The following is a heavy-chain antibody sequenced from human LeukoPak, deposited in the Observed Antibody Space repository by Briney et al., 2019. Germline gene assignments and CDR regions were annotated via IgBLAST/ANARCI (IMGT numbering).Heavy chain of an antibody. CDR2: IYTSGST. CDR3: ARMNPYSSGWYDY. D-gene: IGHD6-19*01. Sequence: SETLSLTCTVSGVSVTHTYWSWIRQPAGKGLEWIGRIYTSGSTNYNPSLTSRVTMSVDTSKNQFSLKLSSVTAADTAMYYCARMNPYSSGWYDYWGQGTLVTVSS. V-gene: IGHV4-4*07. CDR1: GVSVTHTY. J-gene: IGHJ4*02.